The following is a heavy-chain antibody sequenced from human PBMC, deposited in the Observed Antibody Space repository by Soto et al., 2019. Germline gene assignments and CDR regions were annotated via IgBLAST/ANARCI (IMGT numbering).Heavy chain of an antibody. D-gene: IGHD2-21*02. Sequence: PSETLSLTCTVSGGSISSYYWSWIRQPPGNGLEWIGYMYNTGSTIYNPSLKSRVTISVDASKNQFSLKLNSVTAADTAVYYCARDLWGYCGADCYPLDVWGQGTTVTVS. J-gene: IGHJ6*02. CDR3: ARDLWGYCGADCYPLDV. CDR2: MYNTGST. V-gene: IGHV4-59*01. CDR1: GGSISSYY.